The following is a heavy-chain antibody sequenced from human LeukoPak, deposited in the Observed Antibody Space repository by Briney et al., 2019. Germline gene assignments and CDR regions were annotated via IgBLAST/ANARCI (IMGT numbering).Heavy chain of an antibody. V-gene: IGHV1-18*01. CDR2: ISASNGNT. J-gene: IGHJ3*02. Sequence: ASVKVSCKASGFAFTGSGMGWVRQAPDHGFEGMGWISASNGNTNYAQKLQGRVTMTTDTSTSTAYMELRSLRSDDTAVYYCAREGLRRAFDIWGQGTMVTVSS. CDR3: AREGLRRAFDI. D-gene: IGHD3-22*01. CDR1: GFAFTGSG.